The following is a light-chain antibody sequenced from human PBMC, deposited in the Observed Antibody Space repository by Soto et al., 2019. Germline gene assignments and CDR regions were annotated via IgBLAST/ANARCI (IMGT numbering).Light chain of an antibody. CDR3: QLYGSSSYT. CDR1: QSISSHY. V-gene: IGKV3-20*01. CDR2: VAS. Sequence: EIVLTQSPGTLSLSPGERATLSCRASQSISSHYLAWYQQKPAQSPRLLIYVASNRATGIPDTLSGSGSGTDFTLTISRLEPEDFAVYYCQLYGSSSYTFGRGTKLEIK. J-gene: IGKJ2*01.